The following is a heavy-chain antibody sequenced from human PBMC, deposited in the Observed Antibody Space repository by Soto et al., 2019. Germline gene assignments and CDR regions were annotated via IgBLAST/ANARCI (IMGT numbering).Heavy chain of an antibody. Sequence: GGSLRLSCAASGFTFSNYCMNWVSQAPGKGLEWVSYIGIGSSTKYYADSVKGRFTISRDNAKNSLYLQMNSLRAEDTAVYYCARDQLYYNDISGRPLNAFDVWGQGTMVTVSS. CDR1: GFTFSNYC. V-gene: IGHV3-48*01. CDR3: ARDQLYYNDISGRPLNAFDV. J-gene: IGHJ3*01. D-gene: IGHD3-22*01. CDR2: IGIGSSTK.